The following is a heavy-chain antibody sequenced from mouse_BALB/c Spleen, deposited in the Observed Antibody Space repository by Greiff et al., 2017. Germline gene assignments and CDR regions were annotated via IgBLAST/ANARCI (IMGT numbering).Heavy chain of an antibody. CDR2: IYPGDGDT. V-gene: IGHV1-80*01. D-gene: IGHD2-4*01. Sequence: LVESGAELVRPGSSVKISCKASGYAFSSYWMNWVKQRPGQGLEWIGQIYPGDGDTNYNGKFKGKATLTADKSSSTAYMQLSSLTSEDSAVYFCASIYYDYLYYAMDYWGQGTSVTVSS. CDR3: ASIYYDYLYYAMDY. J-gene: IGHJ4*01. CDR1: GYAFSSYW.